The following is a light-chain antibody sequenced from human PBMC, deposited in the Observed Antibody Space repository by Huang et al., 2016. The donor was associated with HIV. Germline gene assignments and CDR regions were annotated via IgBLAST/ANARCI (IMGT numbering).Light chain of an antibody. V-gene: IGKV3-15*01. CDR1: QSVSSN. CDR2: GAS. CDR3: QQYNNWPLFT. J-gene: IGKJ3*01. Sequence: EIVMTQSPATLSVSPGERATLSCRASQSVSSNLAWYQQRPGQAPRLLIDGASTRATGIPARFSGSGSGTEFTLSISSLQSEDSAVYYCQQYNNWPLFTFGPGTKVDIK.